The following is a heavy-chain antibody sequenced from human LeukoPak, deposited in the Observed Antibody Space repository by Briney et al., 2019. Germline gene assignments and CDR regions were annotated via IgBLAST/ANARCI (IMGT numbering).Heavy chain of an antibody. J-gene: IGHJ4*02. Sequence: PGGSLRLSCAASGFTFSSYAMSWVRQAPGKGLEWVSAISGSGGSTYYADSVKGRFTISRDNSQSTLYLQMNTLRAEDTAVYYCAKVVSGYHFDYWGQGTLVTVSS. CDR2: ISGSGGST. CDR3: AKVVSGYHFDY. V-gene: IGHV3-23*01. D-gene: IGHD5-12*01. CDR1: GFTFSSYA.